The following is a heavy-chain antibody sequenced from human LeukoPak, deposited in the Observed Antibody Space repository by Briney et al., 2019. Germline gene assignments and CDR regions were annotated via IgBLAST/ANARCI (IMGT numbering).Heavy chain of an antibody. CDR2: INPNSGGT. Sequence: ASVKVSCKASGYTFTSYDINWVRQATGQGLEWMGWINPNSGGTNYAQKFQGRVTMTRDTSISTAYMELSRLRSDDTAVYYCAGEAYCGGDCYPNDAFDIWGQGTMVTVSS. J-gene: IGHJ3*02. CDR1: GYTFTSYD. D-gene: IGHD2-21*02. CDR3: AGEAYCGGDCYPNDAFDI. V-gene: IGHV1-2*02.